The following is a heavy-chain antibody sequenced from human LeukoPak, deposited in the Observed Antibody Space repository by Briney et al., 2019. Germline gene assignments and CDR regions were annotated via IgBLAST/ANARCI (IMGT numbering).Heavy chain of an antibody. D-gene: IGHD3-3*01. V-gene: IGHV3-21*01. CDR1: GFTFSSYS. J-gene: IGHJ4*02. Sequence: GGSLRLSCAASGFTFSSYSMNWVRQAPGKGLEWVSSISSSSSYIYYADSVKGRLTISRDNAKNSLYLQMNSLRAEDTAVYYCARENDFWSGNPFDYWGQGTLVTVSS. CDR2: ISSSSSYI. CDR3: ARENDFWSGNPFDY.